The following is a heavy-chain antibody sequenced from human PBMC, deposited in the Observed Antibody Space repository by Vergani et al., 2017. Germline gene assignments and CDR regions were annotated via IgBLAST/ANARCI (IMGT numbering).Heavy chain of an antibody. CDR2: ISGSGGST. J-gene: IGHJ4*02. CDR3: AKDPHSPTETTVVTDGR. Sequence: EVQLVESGGGLVQPGGSLRLSCAASGFTFSSYWMSWVRQAPGKGLEWVSAISGSGGSTYYADSVKGRFTISRDNSKNTLYLQMNSLRAEDTAVYYCAKDPHSPTETTVVTDGRWGQGTLVTVSS. CDR1: GFTFSSYW. V-gene: IGHV3-23*04. D-gene: IGHD4-23*01.